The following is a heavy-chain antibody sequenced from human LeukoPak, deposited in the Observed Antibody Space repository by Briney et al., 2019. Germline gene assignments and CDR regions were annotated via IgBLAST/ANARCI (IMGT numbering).Heavy chain of an antibody. CDR3: ARDLYSGSSPFDF. J-gene: IGHJ4*02. CDR1: GFTFSSYA. CDR2: ISGSGGST. V-gene: IGHV3-23*01. Sequence: GGSLRLSCAASGFTFSSYAMSWVRQAPGKGLEWVSAISGSGGSTYYADSVKGRFTISRDNAKNSLYLQMYSLRAEDTAVYYCARDLYSGSSPFDFWGQGTLVAVSS. D-gene: IGHD1-26*01.